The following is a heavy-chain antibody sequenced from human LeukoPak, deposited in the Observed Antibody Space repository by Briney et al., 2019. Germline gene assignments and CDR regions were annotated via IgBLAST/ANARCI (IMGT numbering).Heavy chain of an antibody. CDR1: GGSISSGGYY. CDR2: IYYSGST. Sequence: SETLSLTCTVSGGSISSGGYYWSWIRQHPGKGLEWIGYIYYSGSTYYNPSLKSRVTISVDTSKNQFSLKLSSVTAADTAVYYCAREGYGDSAAFDIWGQGTMVTVSS. J-gene: IGHJ3*02. CDR3: AREGYGDSAAFDI. D-gene: IGHD4-17*01. V-gene: IGHV4-31*03.